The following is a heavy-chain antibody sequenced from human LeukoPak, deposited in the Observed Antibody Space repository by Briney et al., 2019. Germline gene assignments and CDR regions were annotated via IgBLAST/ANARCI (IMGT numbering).Heavy chain of an antibody. CDR2: IYYSGST. CDR3: ARSPGDSALWDY. J-gene: IGHJ4*02. V-gene: IGHV4-59*01. Sequence: SETLSLTCTVSGGSISSYYWSWIRQPPGKGLEWIGYIYYSGSTNYNPSLKSQVTISVDTSKNQFSLKLSSVTAADTAVYYCARSPGDSALWDYWGQGTLVTVSS. D-gene: IGHD7-27*01. CDR1: GGSISSYY.